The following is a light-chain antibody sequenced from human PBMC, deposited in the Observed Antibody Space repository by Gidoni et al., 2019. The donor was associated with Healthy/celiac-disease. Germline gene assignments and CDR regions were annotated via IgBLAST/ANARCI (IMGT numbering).Light chain of an antibody. CDR3: QQYGSSRT. J-gene: IGKJ3*01. V-gene: IGKV3-20*01. CDR1: QSVSSSY. Sequence: TLSCRASQSVSSSYLAWYEQKPGQAPRLLLYGASSRATGIPDRFSGSGSGTDFTLPISRLEPEDFAVYYCQQYGSSRTFGPGTKVDIK. CDR2: GAS.